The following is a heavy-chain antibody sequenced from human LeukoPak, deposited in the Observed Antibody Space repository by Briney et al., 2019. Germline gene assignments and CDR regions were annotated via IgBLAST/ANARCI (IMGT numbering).Heavy chain of an antibody. D-gene: IGHD2-2*01. Sequence: PSETLSLTCAVYGGSFSGYYWSWIRQPPGKGLEWIGEINHSGSTNYNPSLKSRVTISVDTSKNQFSLELSSVTAADTAVYYCARVLWYCSSTSCYPHWGYYYYGMDVWGQGTTVTVSS. CDR3: ARVLWYCSSTSCYPHWGYYYYGMDV. V-gene: IGHV4-34*01. CDR2: INHSGST. CDR1: GGSFSGYY. J-gene: IGHJ6*02.